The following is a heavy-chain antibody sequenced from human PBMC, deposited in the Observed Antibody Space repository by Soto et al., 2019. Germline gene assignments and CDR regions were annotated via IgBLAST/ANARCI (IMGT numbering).Heavy chain of an antibody. CDR2: IIPIFGTA. J-gene: IGHJ3*02. CDR1: GGTFSSYA. CDR3: ASLEYSSSWSHDAFDI. D-gene: IGHD6-13*01. Sequence: QVQLVQSGAEVKKPGSSVKVSCKASGGTFSSYAISWVRQAPGQGLEWMGGIIPIFGTANYAQKFQGRVTITADKSTGTAYMELSSLRSEDTAVYYWASLEYSSSWSHDAFDIWGQGTMVTVSS. V-gene: IGHV1-69*06.